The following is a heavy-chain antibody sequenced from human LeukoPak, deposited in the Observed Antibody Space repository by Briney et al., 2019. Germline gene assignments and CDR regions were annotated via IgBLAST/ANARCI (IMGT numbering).Heavy chain of an antibody. D-gene: IGHD2-21*02. Sequence: SGGSLRLSCAASGFTFSSYGMHWVRQAPGKGLEYVSAISSNGGSTYYTNSVRGRFTVSRDNSENTLYLQMGSLRSEDMAVYYCARAGCGGDCYSAPIDYWGQGTLVTVSS. V-gene: IGHV3-64*01. J-gene: IGHJ4*02. CDR3: ARAGCGGDCYSAPIDY. CDR2: ISSNGGST. CDR1: GFTFSSYG.